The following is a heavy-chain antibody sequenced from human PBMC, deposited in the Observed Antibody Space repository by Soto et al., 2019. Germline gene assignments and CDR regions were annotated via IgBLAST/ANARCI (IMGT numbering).Heavy chain of an antibody. J-gene: IGHJ3*02. CDR2: IYYSGST. V-gene: IGHV4-39*01. CDR3: ARRANDIVVVPAPMDDAFDI. D-gene: IGHD2-2*01. Sequence: SETLSLTCTVSGGSISSSSYYWGWIRQPPGKGLEWIGSIYYSGSTYYNPSLKSRVTISVDTSKNQFSLKLSSVTAADTAVYYCARRANDIVVVPAPMDDAFDIWGQGTMVTVSS. CDR1: GGSISSSSYY.